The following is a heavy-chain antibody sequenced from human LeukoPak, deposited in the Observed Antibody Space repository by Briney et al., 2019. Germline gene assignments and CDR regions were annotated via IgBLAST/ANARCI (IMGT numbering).Heavy chain of an antibody. CDR2: ISSSSSII. CDR1: GFSFSSYY. D-gene: IGHD5-18*01. Sequence: ESLTLSCAVSGFSFSSYYINWVRQPPGKGLEWVGYISSSSSIIYYADSVKARFTISRDNAKNSLYLQMSSLRDEDTAVYYCARDPWGAVVDFDYWGQGTLVTVSS. V-gene: IGHV3-48*02. J-gene: IGHJ4*02. CDR3: ARDPWGAVVDFDY.